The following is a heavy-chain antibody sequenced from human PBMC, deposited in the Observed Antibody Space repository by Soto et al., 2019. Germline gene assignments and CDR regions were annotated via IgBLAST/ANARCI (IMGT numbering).Heavy chain of an antibody. CDR2: IYYSGST. D-gene: IGHD2-15*01. Sequence: QVQLQESGPGLVKPSETLSLTCTVSGGSISSYYWSWIRQPPGKGLEWIGYIYYSGSTNYNPSLKSRVTISVDTSKNQFSLKLSSVTAADTAVYYCARENGRPYCYYGMDVWGQGTTVTVSS. CDR3: ARENGRPYCYYGMDV. V-gene: IGHV4-59*01. J-gene: IGHJ6*02. CDR1: GGSISSYY.